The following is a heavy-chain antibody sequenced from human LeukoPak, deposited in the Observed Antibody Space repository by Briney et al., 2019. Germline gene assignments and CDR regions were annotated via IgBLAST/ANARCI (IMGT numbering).Heavy chain of an antibody. V-gene: IGHV4-34*01. J-gene: IGHJ4*02. CDR2: INHSGST. Sequence: SETLSLTCAVYGGSLSGYYWSWIRQPPGKGLEWIGEINHSGSTNYNPSLKSRVTISVDTSKNQFSLKLSSVTAADTAVYYCARGRSGYSYGPRFDYWGQGTLVTVSS. CDR3: ARGRSGYSYGPRFDY. D-gene: IGHD5-18*01. CDR1: GGSLSGYY.